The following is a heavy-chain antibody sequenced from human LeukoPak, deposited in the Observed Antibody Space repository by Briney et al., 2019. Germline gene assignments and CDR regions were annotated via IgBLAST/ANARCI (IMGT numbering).Heavy chain of an antibody. CDR2: IWGSDGGA. CDR3: AREILAPGKTHDY. CDR1: FSAYG. Sequence: GGSLRLSCQSTFSAYGMQWVRQAPGQGLEWVSAIWGSDGGASYADSVKGRFTISRDNSKNTLYLQMNSLRAEDTAVYYCAREILAPGKTHDYWGQGTLVTVSS. V-gene: IGHV3-23*01. J-gene: IGHJ4*02.